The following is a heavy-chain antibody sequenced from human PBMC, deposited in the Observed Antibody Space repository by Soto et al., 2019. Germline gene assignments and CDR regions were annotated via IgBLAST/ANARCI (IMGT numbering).Heavy chain of an antibody. CDR1: GYTFTSYA. CDR2: INAGNGNT. V-gene: IGHV1-3*01. CDR3: ARDPGSTMGDY. Sequence: QVQLVQSGAEVKKPGASVTVSCKDSGYTFTSYAMHWVRQAPGQRLEWMGWINAGNGNTKYSQKFQGRVTISRDTSASTASMELSRLRSEDTAVYYCARDPGSTMGDYWGQGTLVTVSA. D-gene: IGHD1-1*01. J-gene: IGHJ4*02.